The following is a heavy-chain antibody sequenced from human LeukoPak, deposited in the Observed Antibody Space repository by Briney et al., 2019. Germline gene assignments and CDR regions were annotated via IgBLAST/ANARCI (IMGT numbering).Heavy chain of an antibody. Sequence: PSETLSLTCTVSGGSTSTYSWSWIRQPPGKGLEWIGYIYYSGTTNYNSSLKSRVTISVDTSKNQFSLKLSSVTAADTAVYYCARLDSSGYYVDYWGQGTLVTVSS. V-gene: IGHV4-59*08. CDR3: ARLDSSGYYVDY. CDR2: IYYSGTT. J-gene: IGHJ4*02. CDR1: GGSTSTYS. D-gene: IGHD3-22*01.